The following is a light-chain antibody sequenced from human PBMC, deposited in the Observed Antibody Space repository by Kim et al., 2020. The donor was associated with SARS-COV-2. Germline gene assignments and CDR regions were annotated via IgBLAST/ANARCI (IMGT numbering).Light chain of an antibody. Sequence: APGKTARITFGGHNIGSKSVHWYQQKPGQAPVLVIYYYSDRPSGIPERFSGSNSGNTATLTISRVEAGDEADYYCQVWDSSSDHPVFGGGTQLTVL. CDR2: YYS. V-gene: IGLV3-21*04. CDR1: NIGSKS. CDR3: QVWDSSSDHPV. J-gene: IGLJ3*02.